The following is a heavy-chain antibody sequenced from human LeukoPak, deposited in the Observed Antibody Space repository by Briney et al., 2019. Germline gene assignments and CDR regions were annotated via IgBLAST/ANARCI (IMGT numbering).Heavy chain of an antibody. CDR3: TRSGYPFDY. J-gene: IGHJ4*02. D-gene: IGHD5-12*01. CDR2: INTDGSST. Sequence: GGSLRLSCSASGFTFSSYWMHWVRQAPGKGVVWVSRINTDGSSTSYADSVKGRFTISIDNAKNTLYLQMNSLKTEDTAVYYCTRSGYPFDYWGQGTLVTVSS. CDR1: GFTFSSYW. V-gene: IGHV3-74*01.